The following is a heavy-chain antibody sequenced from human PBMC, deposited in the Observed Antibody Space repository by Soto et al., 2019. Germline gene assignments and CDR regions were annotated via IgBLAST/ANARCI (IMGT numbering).Heavy chain of an antibody. Sequence: PGGSLRLSCAASGFTFSTYAMSWVRQAPGKGLEWVSAISGSGVSTYYADSVKGRFTISRDNSKSTLYLQMNSLRADDTAVYYCAKDRGCRGYYSDYWGQGTLVTVSS. CDR2: ISGSGVST. CDR3: AKDRGCRGYYSDY. J-gene: IGHJ4*02. CDR1: GFTFSTYA. V-gene: IGHV3-23*01. D-gene: IGHD1-26*01.